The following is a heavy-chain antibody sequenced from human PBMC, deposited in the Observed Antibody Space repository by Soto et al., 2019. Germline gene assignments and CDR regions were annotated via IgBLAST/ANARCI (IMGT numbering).Heavy chain of an antibody. CDR3: ATPGSGSQGRYYYYYGMDV. CDR1: GYTLTELS. Sequence: ASVKVSCKVSGYTLTELSMHWVRQAPGKGLEWMGGFDPEDGETIYAQKFQGRVTMTEDTSTDTAYMELSSLRSEDTAVYYCATPGSGSQGRYYYYYGMDVWGQGTTVTVSS. J-gene: IGHJ6*02. V-gene: IGHV1-24*01. D-gene: IGHD3-22*01. CDR2: FDPEDGET.